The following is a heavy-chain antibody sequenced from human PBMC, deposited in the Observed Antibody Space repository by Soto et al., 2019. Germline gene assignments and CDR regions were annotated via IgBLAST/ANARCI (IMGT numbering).Heavy chain of an antibody. CDR2: IYYSGST. Sequence: QVQLQESGPGLVKPSQTLSLTCTVSGGSISSGDYYWSWIRQPPGKGLEWIGYIYYSGSTYYNPSLKSRGTISVDTSKNQFSLKLSSVTAADTAVYYCARVAGTFYWYFDLWGRGTLVTVSS. V-gene: IGHV4-30-4*01. CDR3: ARVAGTFYWYFDL. CDR1: GGSISSGDYY. D-gene: IGHD3-10*01. J-gene: IGHJ2*01.